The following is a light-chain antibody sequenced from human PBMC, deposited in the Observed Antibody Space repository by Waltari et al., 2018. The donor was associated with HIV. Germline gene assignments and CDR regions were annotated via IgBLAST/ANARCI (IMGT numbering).Light chain of an antibody. CDR1: QSVFSASSNASS. Sequence: EIVLTQSPESLTVSLGDRATINCKTSQSVFSASSNASSLVWYQQKSGQPPKFLIYWAQQKSGPPPKLPLDWAATRASGTPGRFRGGGSGTNFILPITDLQAEDAALYYCQQSLGLPLTFGGGT. J-gene: IGKJ4*01. CDR2: WAA. V-gene: IGKV4-1*01. CDR3: QQSLGLPLT.